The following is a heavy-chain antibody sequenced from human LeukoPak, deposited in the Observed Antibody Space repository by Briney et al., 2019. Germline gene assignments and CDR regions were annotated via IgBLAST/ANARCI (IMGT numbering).Heavy chain of an antibody. D-gene: IGHD3-10*01. CDR1: GFTFSSYE. V-gene: IGHV3-48*03. CDR2: ISSSGSTI. CDR3: AREHYYYGSGSYNWFDP. J-gene: IGHJ5*02. Sequence: GGSLRLSCAASGFTFSSYEMNWVRQAPGKGLEWVSYISSSGSTIYYADSVKGRFTISRDNAKNSLYLQMNSLRAEDTAVYYCAREHYYYGSGSYNWFDPWGQGTLVTVSP.